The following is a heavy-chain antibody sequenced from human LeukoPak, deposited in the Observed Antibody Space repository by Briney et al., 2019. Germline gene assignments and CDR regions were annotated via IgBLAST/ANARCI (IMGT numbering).Heavy chain of an antibody. CDR1: GFTFSSYE. V-gene: IGHV3-48*03. CDR2: ISSSGSTI. CDR3: ARGGTLEYFQH. Sequence: PGGSLRLSCAASGFTFSSYEMNWVRQAPGKGLEWVSYISSSGSTIYYADTVKGRFTISRDNAKKSLYLQMNSLRAKDTAVYYCARGGTLEYFQHWGQGTLVTVSS. J-gene: IGHJ1*01.